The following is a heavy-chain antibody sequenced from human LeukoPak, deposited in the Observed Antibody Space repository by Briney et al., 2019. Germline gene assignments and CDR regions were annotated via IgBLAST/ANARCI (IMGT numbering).Heavy chain of an antibody. Sequence: RSPRLSCALSRFAFCSYSMNSVRQAPGKGLEWVSSISSSSSYIYYAASVKGRFTISRDKSKNTLCLQMKSLRTEDTAVYYCAKGYGWEASYYYYYMDVWGKGTTVTISS. CDR1: RFAFCSYS. D-gene: IGHD1-26*01. CDR2: ISSSSSYI. CDR3: AKGYGWEASYYYYYMDV. V-gene: IGHV3-21*01. J-gene: IGHJ6*03.